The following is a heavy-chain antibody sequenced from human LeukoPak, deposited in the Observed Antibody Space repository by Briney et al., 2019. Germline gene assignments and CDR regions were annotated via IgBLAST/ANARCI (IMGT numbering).Heavy chain of an antibody. CDR2: IRSHGSNK. Sequence: PGGSLRLSCAASGFTFSSYDMHWVRQAPGTGLEWVAFIRSHGSNKYYADSVKGRFTVSRDNSKNTLYLQMNSLRADDTAVYYCAKAIAVAHGDYWGQGTLVTVSS. CDR1: GFTFSSYD. D-gene: IGHD6-19*01. J-gene: IGHJ4*02. V-gene: IGHV3-30*02. CDR3: AKAIAVAHGDY.